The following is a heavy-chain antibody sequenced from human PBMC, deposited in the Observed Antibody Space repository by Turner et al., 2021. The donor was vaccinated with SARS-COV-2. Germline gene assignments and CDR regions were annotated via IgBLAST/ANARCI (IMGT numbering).Heavy chain of an antibody. CDR1: GGSISSGGYY. CDR3: ARDHLDPSTVTTWRGFDP. Sequence: QVQLQESGPGLVKPSQTLSLTCTVSGGSISSGGYYWSWIRQHPGKGLEWIGYSYYSGSTYYNPSLKSRVTISVDTSKNQFSLKLSSVTAADTAVYYCARDHLDPSTVTTWRGFDPWGQGTLVTVSS. CDR2: SYYSGST. V-gene: IGHV4-31*03. J-gene: IGHJ5*02. D-gene: IGHD4-17*01.